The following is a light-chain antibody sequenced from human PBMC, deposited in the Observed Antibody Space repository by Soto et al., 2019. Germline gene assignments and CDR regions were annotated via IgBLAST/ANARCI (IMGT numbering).Light chain of an antibody. J-gene: IGKJ1*01. CDR3: QQYNSYIT. V-gene: IGKV1-5*03. CDR1: QSISSW. Sequence: DIQMTQSPSTLSASVGDRVTITCRASQSISSWLAWYQQKPGKAPKLLIYKASSLESGVPSRFSGSGSGTEFTLTISRLQPDDFATYYCQQYNSYITFGPGTKVEIK. CDR2: KAS.